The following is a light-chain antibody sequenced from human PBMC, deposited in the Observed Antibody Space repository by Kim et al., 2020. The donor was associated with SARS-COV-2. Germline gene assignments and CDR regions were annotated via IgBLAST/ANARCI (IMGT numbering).Light chain of an antibody. CDR2: AAS. V-gene: IGKV1-9*01. CDR3: QQLHTYPLT. Sequence: ASVGDRVTITRRASQGISSDLAWYQHKPGNPPKLLIYAASTLQSGVPSRFSGSGSGTDFTLTITSLQPEDFATYSCQQLHTYPLTFGPGTKVDIK. CDR1: QGISSD. J-gene: IGKJ3*01.